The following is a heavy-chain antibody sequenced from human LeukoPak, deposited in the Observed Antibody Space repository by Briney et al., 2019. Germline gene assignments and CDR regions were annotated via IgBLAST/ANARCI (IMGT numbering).Heavy chain of an antibody. CDR3: ARDRVTTVPSDV. CDR1: GGSFSGYY. Sequence: SETLSLTCAVYGGSFSGYYWSWIRQPPGKGLEWIGEINHSGSTNYNPSLKSRVTISVDTSKNQFSLKLSSVTAADTAVYYCARDRVTTVPSDVWGQGTMVTVSS. D-gene: IGHD4-17*01. V-gene: IGHV4-34*01. CDR2: INHSGST. J-gene: IGHJ3*01.